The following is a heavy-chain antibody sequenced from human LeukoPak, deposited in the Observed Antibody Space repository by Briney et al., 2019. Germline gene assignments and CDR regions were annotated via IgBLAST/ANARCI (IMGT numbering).Heavy chain of an antibody. V-gene: IGHV3-30-3*01. CDR3: AKDRSQEAIYKGALDV. CDR1: GFTFSNHA. CDR2: IASGGTKA. D-gene: IGHD5-24*01. Sequence: PGGSLRLSCVASGFTFSNHAMHWVRQAPGKGLEWVAIIASGGTKAYYADSVKGRFSISRDNSKNTVDLQMNTLRTEDTAIYYCAKDRSQEAIYKGALDVWGQGTTVTVSS. J-gene: IGHJ6*02.